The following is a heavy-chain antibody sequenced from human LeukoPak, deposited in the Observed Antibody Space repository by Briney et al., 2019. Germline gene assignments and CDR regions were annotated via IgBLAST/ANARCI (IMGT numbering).Heavy chain of an antibody. Sequence: GGSLRLSCAASGFTFSSYWMSWVRQAPGKGLEWVANIKQDGSEKYYVDSVKGRFTISRDNAKNSLYLQMNSLRAEDTAVYYCARDSVSSSCNFDYWGQGTLVTVSS. V-gene: IGHV3-7*01. CDR3: ARDSVSSSCNFDY. CDR2: IKQDGSEK. D-gene: IGHD6-13*01. J-gene: IGHJ4*02. CDR1: GFTFSSYW.